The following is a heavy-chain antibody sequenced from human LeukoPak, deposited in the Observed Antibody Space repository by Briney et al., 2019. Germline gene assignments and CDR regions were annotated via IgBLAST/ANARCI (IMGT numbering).Heavy chain of an antibody. J-gene: IGHJ3*02. D-gene: IGHD3-3*01. CDR1: GFTFSSYA. Sequence: KAGGSLRLSCAASGFTFSSYAMIWVRQAPGKGLEWVGRIKSKTDGGTTDYAAPVKGRFTISRDDSKNTLYLQMNSLKTEDTAVYYCTTSMSWSALPLDAFDIWGQGTMVTVSS. CDR2: IKSKTDGGTT. V-gene: IGHV3-15*01. CDR3: TTSMSWSALPLDAFDI.